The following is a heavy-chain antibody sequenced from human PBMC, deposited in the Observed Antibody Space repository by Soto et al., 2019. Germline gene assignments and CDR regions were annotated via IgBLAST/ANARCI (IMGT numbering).Heavy chain of an antibody. V-gene: IGHV1-18*04. CDR2: TSADNGDT. CDR3: ARDERGTCTSSICYYFDY. D-gene: IGHD2-2*01. CDR1: GYTFTHYG. Sequence: QVQLVQSGAEVKEPGASVKVSCKASGYTFTHYGFSWVRQAPGQGLEWLAWTSADNGDTNYAPKLQGRVTLTTDTSTGTDDTELRSLRADDTAVYYCARDERGTCTSSICYYFDYWGQGTLVTVSS. J-gene: IGHJ4*02.